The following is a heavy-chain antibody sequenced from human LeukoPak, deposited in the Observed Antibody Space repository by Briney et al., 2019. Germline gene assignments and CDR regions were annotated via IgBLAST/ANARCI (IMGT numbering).Heavy chain of an antibody. V-gene: IGHV4-34*01. CDR3: ARVETAYCGGDCAHFDY. CDR1: GGSFSGYY. Sequence: PSETLSLTCVVYGGSFSGYYWSWIRQPPGKGLEWIGEINHSGSTNYNPSLKSRVTISVDTSKNQFSLKLSSVTAADTAVYYCARVETAYCGGDCAHFDYWGQGTLVTVSS. CDR2: INHSGST. D-gene: IGHD2-21*02. J-gene: IGHJ4*02.